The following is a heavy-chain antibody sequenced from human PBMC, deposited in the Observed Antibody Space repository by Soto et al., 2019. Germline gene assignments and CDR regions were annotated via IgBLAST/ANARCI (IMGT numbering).Heavy chain of an antibody. CDR1: GFTFSNYW. D-gene: IGHD2-8*02. Sequence: GGSLRLSCAASGFTFSNYWMTWVRQAPGKGMEWVANIKQDGSENFYVDSVKGRFTISRDNAKNSLYLQMNSLRAEDTAVYYCARDSGPRGYDAFDIWGQGTMVTVSS. CDR3: ARDSGPRGYDAFDI. J-gene: IGHJ3*02. V-gene: IGHV3-7*04. CDR2: IKQDGSEN.